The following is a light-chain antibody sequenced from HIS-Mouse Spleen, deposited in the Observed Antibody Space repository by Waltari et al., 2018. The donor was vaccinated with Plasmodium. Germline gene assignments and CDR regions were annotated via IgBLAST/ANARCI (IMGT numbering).Light chain of an antibody. CDR3: YSTDSSGNHRV. J-gene: IGLJ3*02. CDR1: ASPKKY. Sequence: YELTQPPSVSVSPGQTARITCSGDASPKKYAYWDQQKSGQAPVLVIYEDSKRPSGIPERCSGSSSGTMATLTISGAQVEDEADYYCYSTDSSGNHRVFGGGTKLTVL. V-gene: IGLV3-10*01. CDR2: EDS.